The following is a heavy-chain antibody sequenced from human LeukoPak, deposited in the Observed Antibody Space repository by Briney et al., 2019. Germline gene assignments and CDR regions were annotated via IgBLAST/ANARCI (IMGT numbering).Heavy chain of an antibody. Sequence: PGGSLRLSCAASGFTFSDYYMSWIRQAPGKGLEWVSYISERNDFLNYADSVKGRFTISRDNAKNSLYLQMNSLRVEDTAVYYCARELWQQPDHWGQGTLVTVSS. D-gene: IGHD6-13*01. J-gene: IGHJ5*02. CDR1: GFTFSDYY. V-gene: IGHV3-11*05. CDR2: ISERNDFL. CDR3: ARELWQQPDH.